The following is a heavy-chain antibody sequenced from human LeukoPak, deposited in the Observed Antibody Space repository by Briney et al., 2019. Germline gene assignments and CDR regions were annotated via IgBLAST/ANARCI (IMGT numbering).Heavy chain of an antibody. CDR3: ARVYSGYDYYFDY. J-gene: IGHJ4*02. V-gene: IGHV4-31*03. CDR1: GGSIGSGGYY. D-gene: IGHD5-12*01. CDR2: IYYSGST. Sequence: PSETLSLTCTVSGGSIGSGGYYWSWIRQPPGKGLEWIGYIYYSGSTYYNPSLKSRVTISVDTSKNQFPLKLSSVTAADTAVYYCARVYSGYDYYFDYWGQGTLVTVSS.